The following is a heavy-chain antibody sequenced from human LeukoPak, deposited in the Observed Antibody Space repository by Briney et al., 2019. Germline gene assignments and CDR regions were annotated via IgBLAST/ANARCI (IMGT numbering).Heavy chain of an antibody. CDR2: ISYSGST. V-gene: IGHV4-59*08. CDR3: ARHPELYFFDY. Sequence: PSETLSLTCTVSGASISSYYWSWIRQPPGKGPEWIGYISYSGSTNYNPSLKSRVTISADTSKNQVSLTLSSVTAADTAVYYCARHPELYFFDYWGQGTLVTVSS. J-gene: IGHJ4*02. CDR1: GASISSYY. D-gene: IGHD3-10*01.